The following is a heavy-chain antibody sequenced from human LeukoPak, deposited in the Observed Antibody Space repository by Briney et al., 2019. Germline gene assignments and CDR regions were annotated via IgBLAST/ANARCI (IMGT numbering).Heavy chain of an antibody. J-gene: IGHJ4*02. CDR2: IKQDGSEK. D-gene: IGHD6-19*01. V-gene: IGHV3-7*01. Sequence: GGSLRLSCAASGFIFSRFWMNWVRQAPGKGLEWVANIKQDGSEKYYVDAVKGRFTISRDNAKNSLYLQMNSLRAEDTAVYCCAGGSGWVFESWGQGTLVTVSS. CDR3: AGGSGWVFES. CDR1: GFIFSRFW.